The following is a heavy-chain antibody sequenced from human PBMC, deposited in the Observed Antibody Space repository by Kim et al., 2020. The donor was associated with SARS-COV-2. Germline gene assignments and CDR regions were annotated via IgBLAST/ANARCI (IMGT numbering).Heavy chain of an antibody. J-gene: IGHJ6*03. CDR1: GLTFGDYF. D-gene: IGHD3-3*01. V-gene: IGHV3-49*04. CDR2: IRREVYGATT. Sequence: GGSLRLSCTASGLTFGDYFMSWVRQAPGKGLEWVGFIRREVYGATTEYAASVKGRFTISRDDSKSIAYLQMESLKSEDTAVYYCSGEKRAYSDFWSGSMDVWGKGTTVTVSS. CDR3: SGEKRAYSDFWSGSMDV.